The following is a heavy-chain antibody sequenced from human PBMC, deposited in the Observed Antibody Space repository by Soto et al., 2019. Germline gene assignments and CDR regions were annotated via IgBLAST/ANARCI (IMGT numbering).Heavy chain of an antibody. V-gene: IGHV4-34*01. CDR2: INHSGST. CDR3: ARDHPHSYGVYYFDY. CDR1: GGSFSGYY. J-gene: IGHJ4*02. D-gene: IGHD5-18*01. Sequence: LSLTCAVYGGSFSGYYWSWIRQPPGKGLEWIGEINHSGSTHYNPSLKSRVTISVDTSKNQVSLKLNSVTAADTAVYYCARDHPHSYGVYYFDYWGQGTPVTVSS.